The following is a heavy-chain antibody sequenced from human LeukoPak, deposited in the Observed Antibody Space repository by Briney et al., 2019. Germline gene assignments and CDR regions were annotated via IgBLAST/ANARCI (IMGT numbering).Heavy chain of an antibody. CDR2: ISDSGSTI. CDR1: GFTFSDYY. CDR3: ARDQADYFDSSGSYLGVLVY. V-gene: IGHV3-11*01. D-gene: IGHD3-22*01. J-gene: IGHJ4*02. Sequence: GGSLRLSCAASGFTFSDYYMTWIRQAPGKGLEWVSYISDSGSTIYYADSVKGRFTISRDSAKNSLYLQMNSLRAEDTGVYYCARDQADYFDSSGSYLGVLVYWGQGTVVIVSS.